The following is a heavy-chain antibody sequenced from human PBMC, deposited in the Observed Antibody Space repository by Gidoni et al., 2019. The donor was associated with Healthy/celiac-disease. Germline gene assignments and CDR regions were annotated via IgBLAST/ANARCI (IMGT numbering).Heavy chain of an antibody. J-gene: IGHJ5*02. Sequence: EVQLVESGGGLVQPGGSLRLSCAASGFTFSSYWMSWVRQAPGKGLAWVANIKQDGSEKYYVDSVKGRFTISRDNAKNSLYLQMNSLRAEDTAVYYCASPPRVAVAVPWGQGTLVTVSS. CDR1: GFTFSSYW. V-gene: IGHV3-7*01. D-gene: IGHD6-19*01. CDR3: ASPPRVAVAVP. CDR2: IKQDGSEK.